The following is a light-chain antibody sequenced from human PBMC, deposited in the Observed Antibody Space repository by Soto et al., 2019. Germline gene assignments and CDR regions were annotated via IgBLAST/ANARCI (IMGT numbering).Light chain of an antibody. CDR1: QSVSSSY. CDR3: QQYQSLT. Sequence: IVLTQSPAILGLSPGARATLSCRASQSVSSSYLAWYQHKPGQAPRLLIHGASSRVTGIPDRFSGSGSGTDFTLTITRLEPEDFAVYYCQQYQSLTVGGGTKVAIK. CDR2: GAS. J-gene: IGKJ4*01. V-gene: IGKV3-20*01.